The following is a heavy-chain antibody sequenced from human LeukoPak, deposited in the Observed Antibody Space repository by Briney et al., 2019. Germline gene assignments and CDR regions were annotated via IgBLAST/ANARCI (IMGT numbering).Heavy chain of an antibody. Sequence: TFSXXAISWVRQAPGQGLEWMGWISGYNGNTNYAQKLQGRVTMTTDTSTSTAYMELRSLRSDDTAFYYCARXTYSSSSSLFDYWGQGTLVTVSS. V-gene: IGHV1-18*01. CDR1: TFSXXA. J-gene: IGHJ4*02. CDR2: ISGYNGNT. D-gene: IGHD6-6*01. CDR3: ARXTYSSSSSLFDY.